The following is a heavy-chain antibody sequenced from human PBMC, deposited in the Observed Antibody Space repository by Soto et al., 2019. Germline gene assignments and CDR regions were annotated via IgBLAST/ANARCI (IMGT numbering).Heavy chain of an antibody. D-gene: IGHD3-22*01. J-gene: IGHJ5*02. CDR2: INHSGST. V-gene: IGHV4-34*01. CDR1: GGSFSGYY. CDR3: ARVVRRMRGYYYDSSGYDDKNWFDP. Sequence: SETLSLTCAVYGGSFSGYYWSWIRQPPGKGLEWIGEINHSGSTNYNPSLKSRVTISVDTSKNQFSLKLSSVTAADTAVYYCARVVRRMRGYYYDSSGYDDKNWFDPWGQGTLVTVSS.